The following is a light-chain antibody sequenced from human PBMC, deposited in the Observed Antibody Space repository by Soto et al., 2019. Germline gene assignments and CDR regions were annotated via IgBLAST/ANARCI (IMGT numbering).Light chain of an antibody. CDR1: QSVSSSY. CDR2: GAS. J-gene: IGKJ2*01. CDR3: QQYGSSMYT. V-gene: IGKV3-20*01. Sequence: EIVLTQSPGTLSLSPGERATLSCRASQSVSSSYLAWYQQKPGQAPRLLIYGASSRATGSPDRFSGSGSGTDFTITISRLEPDDFAVYYCQQYGSSMYTWGQGTKLEIK.